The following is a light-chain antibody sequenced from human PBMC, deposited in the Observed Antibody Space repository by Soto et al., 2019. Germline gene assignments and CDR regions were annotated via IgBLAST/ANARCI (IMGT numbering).Light chain of an antibody. J-gene: IGKJ5*01. Sequence: ILLTQSPSSLSASPGERATLSCKASQSVSTYLAWYQQTPGRPPKLLIYDASTRASGIPARFSGSGSGTDFTLTVSSLQPEDFAVYYCQQSNSYQRTFGRGTRLDIK. CDR3: QQSNSYQRT. V-gene: IGKV3-11*01. CDR2: DAS. CDR1: QSVSTY.